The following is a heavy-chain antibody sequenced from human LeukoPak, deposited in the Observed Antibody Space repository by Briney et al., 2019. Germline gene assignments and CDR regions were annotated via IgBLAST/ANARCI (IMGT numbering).Heavy chain of an antibody. Sequence: TSETLSLTCTVSGGSISSGGYYWSWIRQHPGKGLEWIGYIYYSGSTYYNPSLKSRVTISVDTSKNQFSLKLSSVTAADTAVYYCATGPRQYYDSSGYYLPYFDYWGQGTLVTVSS. J-gene: IGHJ4*02. D-gene: IGHD3-22*01. V-gene: IGHV4-31*03. CDR3: ATGPRQYYDSSGYYLPYFDY. CDR1: GGSISSGGYY. CDR2: IYYSGST.